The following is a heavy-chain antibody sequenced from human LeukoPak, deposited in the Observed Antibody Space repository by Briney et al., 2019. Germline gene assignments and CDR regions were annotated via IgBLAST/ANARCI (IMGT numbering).Heavy chain of an antibody. D-gene: IGHD2-15*01. CDR1: GFTFSSYS. CDR3: ARDPSYCSGGSCYSASIDY. V-gene: IGHV3-21*01. CDR2: ISSSSSYI. Sequence: GGSLRLSCAASGFTFSSYSMNWVRQAPGKGLEWVSSISSSSSYIYYADSVKGRFTISRDNAKNSLYLQMNSLRAEDTAVYYCARDPSYCSGGSCYSASIDYWGQGTLVTVSS. J-gene: IGHJ4*02.